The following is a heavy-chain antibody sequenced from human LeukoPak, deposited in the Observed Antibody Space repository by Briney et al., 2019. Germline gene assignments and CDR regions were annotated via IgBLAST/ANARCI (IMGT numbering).Heavy chain of an antibody. J-gene: IGHJ4*02. CDR2: IYYSGST. Sequence: SETLSLTCTVSGGSISSYYWSWIRQPPGKGLERIGYIYYSGSTNYNPSLKSRVTISVDTSKNQFSLKLSSVTAADTAVYYCAGYSSSARYYFDYWGQGTLVTVSS. V-gene: IGHV4-59*01. CDR3: AGYSSSARYYFDY. CDR1: GGSISSYY. D-gene: IGHD6-13*01.